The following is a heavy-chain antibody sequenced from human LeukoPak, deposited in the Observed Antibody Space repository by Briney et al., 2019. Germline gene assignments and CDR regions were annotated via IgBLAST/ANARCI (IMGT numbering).Heavy chain of an antibody. CDR3: AKSGGPLNNWFDP. J-gene: IGHJ5*02. CDR2: ISGSGEST. D-gene: IGHD3-10*01. Sequence: GGSLRLSCAASEFTFSNYAMSWVRQAPGKGLEWVSAISGSGESTYYGDSVKGRFTISRDNSKNTLHLQMNSPRAEDTAVYYCAKSGGPLNNWFDPWGQGTLVTVSS. CDR1: EFTFSNYA. V-gene: IGHV3-23*01.